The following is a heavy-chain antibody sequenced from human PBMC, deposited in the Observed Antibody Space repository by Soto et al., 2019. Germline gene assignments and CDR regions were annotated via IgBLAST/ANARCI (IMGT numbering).Heavy chain of an antibody. J-gene: IGHJ6*03. CDR1: GFTFGDYA. V-gene: IGHV3-49*03. CDR3: TRDLLYSNYDSYYYYYMDV. D-gene: IGHD4-4*01. CDR2: IRSKAYGGTT. Sequence: GGSLRLSCTASGFTFGDYAMSWFRQAPGKGLEWVGFIRSKAYGGTTEYAASVKGRFTISRDDSKSIAYLQMNSLKTEDTAVYYCTRDLLYSNYDSYYYYYMDVWGKGTTVTVSS.